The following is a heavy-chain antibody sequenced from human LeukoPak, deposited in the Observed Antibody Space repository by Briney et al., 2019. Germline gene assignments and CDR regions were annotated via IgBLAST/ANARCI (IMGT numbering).Heavy chain of an antibody. Sequence: ASVKVSRKASGYTFTSYYMHWVRQAPGQGLEWMGIINPSGGSTSYAQKFQGRVTMTRDMSTSTDYMELSSLRSEDTAVYYCARDNSVEDTARWFDPWGQGTLVTVSS. J-gene: IGHJ5*02. CDR3: ARDNSVEDTARWFDP. D-gene: IGHD4-23*01. V-gene: IGHV1-46*01. CDR1: GYTFTSYY. CDR2: INPSGGST.